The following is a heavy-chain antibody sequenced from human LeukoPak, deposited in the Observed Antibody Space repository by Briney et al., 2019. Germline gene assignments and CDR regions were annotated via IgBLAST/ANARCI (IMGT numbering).Heavy chain of an antibody. Sequence: GGSLRLSCAASGFTVSSNYMSWVRQAPGRGLEWVSVIYSDGRIHSADSVKGRFTISRDDSKNTLSLQMNSLRAEDTAVYYCARESGYSYGLAGFFDYWGQGTLVTVSS. CDR2: IYSDGRI. CDR1: GFTVSSNY. CDR3: ARESGYSYGLAGFFDY. J-gene: IGHJ4*02. V-gene: IGHV3-53*01. D-gene: IGHD5-18*01.